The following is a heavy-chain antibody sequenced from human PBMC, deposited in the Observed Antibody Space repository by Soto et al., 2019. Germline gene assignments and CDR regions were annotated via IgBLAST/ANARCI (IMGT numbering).Heavy chain of an antibody. CDR1: GGSIRSGGYY. Sequence: SETLSLTCTVSGGSIRSGGYYWSWIRQHPGKGLEWVGYISYTGSTFYNPSLRSRVTLSVDTSKNQFSLRLNSVTVADTAVYFCAGFVVPASRNSDFDYWGQGTLVTVSS. CDR2: ISYTGST. J-gene: IGHJ4*02. D-gene: IGHD2-15*01. CDR3: AGFVVPASRNSDFDY. V-gene: IGHV4-30-4*08.